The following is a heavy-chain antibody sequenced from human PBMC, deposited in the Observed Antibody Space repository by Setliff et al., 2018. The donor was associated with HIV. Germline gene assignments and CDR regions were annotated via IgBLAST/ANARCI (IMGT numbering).Heavy chain of an antibody. Sequence: PSETLSLTCAVYGGSFSGYYWSWIRQPPGKGLEWIGEINHSGSTNYNPSLKSRISMSVDTSKNQFSLELTSDDTAIYYCTRSTTADWGQGTMVTVSS. D-gene: IGHD4-17*01. CDR2: INHSGST. V-gene: IGHV4-34*10. J-gene: IGHJ4*02. CDR1: GGSFSGYY. CDR3: TRSTTAD.